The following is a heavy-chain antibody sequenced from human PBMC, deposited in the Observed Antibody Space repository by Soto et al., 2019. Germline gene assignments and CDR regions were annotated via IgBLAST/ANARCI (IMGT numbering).Heavy chain of an antibody. CDR3: AKIPYYYGSGSAKFDP. V-gene: IGHV3-23*01. D-gene: IGHD3-10*01. CDR1: EFTFSNYA. Sequence: GGSLRLSCAASEFTFSNYAMSWVRQAPGKGLEWVAGITGNGGGTYHADSVKGRFTISRDNSQDMLYLQMNSLRAEDTAVYYCAKIPYYYGSGSAKFDPWGQGTLVTVSS. J-gene: IGHJ5*02. CDR2: ITGNGGGT.